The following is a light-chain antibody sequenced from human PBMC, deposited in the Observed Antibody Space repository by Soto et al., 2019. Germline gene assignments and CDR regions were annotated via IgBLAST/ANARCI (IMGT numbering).Light chain of an antibody. CDR2: GNR. J-gene: IGLJ3*02. CDR1: SSNLGAGYD. V-gene: IGLV1-40*01. Sequence: QLVLTQPPSVSEAPGQRVTLSCTGNSSNLGAGYDVHWYQQLPGAAPKLVIFGNRNRPSGVPERFSGSKSGTSASLAITGLHAEDESDYNCQAYDYSLTASVFGGGTKLTVL. CDR3: QAYDYSLTASV.